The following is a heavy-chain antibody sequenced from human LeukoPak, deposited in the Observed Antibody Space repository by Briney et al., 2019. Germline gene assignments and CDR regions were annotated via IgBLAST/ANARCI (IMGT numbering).Heavy chain of an antibody. CDR3: ARSSFLWYFDS. D-gene: IGHD3-16*01. J-gene: IGHJ4*02. V-gene: IGHV1-46*01. CDR1: GYTFTGYY. CDR2: INPSGGST. Sequence: ASVKVSCKASGYTFTGYYMHWVRQAPGQGLEWMGIINPSGGSTSYAQKFQGRVTMTRDMSTNTVYMVLSSLRSEDTAVYYCARSSFLWYFDSWGQGTLVTVSS.